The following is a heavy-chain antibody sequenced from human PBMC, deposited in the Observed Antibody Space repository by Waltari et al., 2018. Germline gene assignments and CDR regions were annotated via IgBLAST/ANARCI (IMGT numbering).Heavy chain of an antibody. Sequence: QVQLQESGPGLVKPAETLSLTCAVSGGSLSSHWWSWIRQPPGKGLEWIGEINGNSGYTNYNPSLKSRVTISKDASKNQFSLKVNSVTAADTAVYSCAKNSGYSFDYWGQGVLVTVSS. CDR3: AKNSGYSFDY. D-gene: IGHD3-22*01. CDR1: GGSLSSHW. J-gene: IGHJ4*02. V-gene: IGHV4-59*11. CDR2: INGNSGYT.